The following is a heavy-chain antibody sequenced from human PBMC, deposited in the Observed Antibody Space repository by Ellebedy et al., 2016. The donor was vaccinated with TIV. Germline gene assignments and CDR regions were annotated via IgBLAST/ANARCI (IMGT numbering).Heavy chain of an antibody. CDR2: ISSSGSTI. J-gene: IGHJ3*02. D-gene: IGHD1-26*01. CDR1: GFTFSDYY. Sequence: GESLKISXAASGFTFSDYYMSWIRQAPGKGLEWVSYISSSGSTIYYADSVKGRFTISRDNAKNSLYLQMNSLRAEDTAVYYCARDGSLGELVAFDIWGQGTMVTVSS. CDR3: ARDGSLGELVAFDI. V-gene: IGHV3-11*01.